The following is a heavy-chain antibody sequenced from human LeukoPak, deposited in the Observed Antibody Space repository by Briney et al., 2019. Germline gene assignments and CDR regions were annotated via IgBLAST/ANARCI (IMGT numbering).Heavy chain of an antibody. CDR3: ARGPSADIAVAGKGVFGY. D-gene: IGHD6-19*01. J-gene: IGHJ4*02. CDR1: GYTFTSYG. CDR2: ISAYNGDT. Sequence: ASVKVSCKASGYTFTSYGISWVRQAPGQGLEWMGWISAYNGDTNYAQKLQGRVTMTTDTSTSTAYMELRSLRSDDTAVYYCARGPSADIAVAGKGVFGYWGQGTLVTVSS. V-gene: IGHV1-18*01.